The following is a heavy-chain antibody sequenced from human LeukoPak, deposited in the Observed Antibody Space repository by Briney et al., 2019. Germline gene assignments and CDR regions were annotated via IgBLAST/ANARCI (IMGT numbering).Heavy chain of an antibody. J-gene: IGHJ4*02. V-gene: IGHV3-11*01. CDR2: ISSSGSTI. CDR3: ARATAATATLDY. CDR1: GFTFSDYY. D-gene: IGHD2-2*01. Sequence: PGGSLRLSCAASGFTFSDYYMSWIRQAPGKGLEWVSYISSSGSTIYYADSVKGRFTISSDNAKNSLYLQMNSLRAEDTAGYYCARATAATATLDYWGQGTLVTVSS.